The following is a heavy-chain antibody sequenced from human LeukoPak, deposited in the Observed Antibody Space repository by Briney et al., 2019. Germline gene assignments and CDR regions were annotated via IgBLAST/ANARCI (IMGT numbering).Heavy chain of an antibody. CDR1: GFTFSSYA. CDR2: ISYDGSNK. J-gene: IGHJ2*01. V-gene: IGHV3-30*04. CDR3: ARGKGCSSTSCPGGYFDL. Sequence: GGSLRLSCAASGFTFSSYAMHWVRQAPGKGLEWVAVISYDGSNKYYADSVKGRFTISRDNSKNTLYLQMNSLIAEDTAVYYCARGKGCSSTSCPGGYFDLWGRRTLVTVPS. D-gene: IGHD2-2*01.